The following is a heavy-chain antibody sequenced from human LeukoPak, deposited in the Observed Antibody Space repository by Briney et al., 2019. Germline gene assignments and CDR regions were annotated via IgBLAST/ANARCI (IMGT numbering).Heavy chain of an antibody. Sequence: GGSLRLSCAASGFSVSTNYMNWVRQAPGKGLEWVSILYSGSTTYYTDSVKGRFTISRDNSRNTLYLHMPHLRAADTAVYYCARVGDHYHWYLDLWGRGSLLTVSS. CDR2: LYSGSTT. CDR3: ARVGDHYHWYLDL. CDR1: GFSVSTNY. D-gene: IGHD3-10*01. J-gene: IGHJ2*01. V-gene: IGHV3-53*01.